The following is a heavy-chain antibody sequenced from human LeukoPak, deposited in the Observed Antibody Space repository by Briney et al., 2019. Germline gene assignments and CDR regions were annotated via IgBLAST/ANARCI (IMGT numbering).Heavy chain of an antibody. CDR3: ARSGLGVTTDNWFDP. J-gene: IGHJ5*02. CDR2: IYYSGST. CDR1: GGSISSSSYY. D-gene: IGHD4-17*01. Sequence: SETLPLTCTVSGGSISSSSYYWGWIRQPPGKGLEWIGSIYYSGSTYYNSSLKSRITISVDTSKNQFSLKLSSVTAADTAVYYCARSGLGVTTDNWFDPWGQGTLVTVSS. V-gene: IGHV4-39*07.